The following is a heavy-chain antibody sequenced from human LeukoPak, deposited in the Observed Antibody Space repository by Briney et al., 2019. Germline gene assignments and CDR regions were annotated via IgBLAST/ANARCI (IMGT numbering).Heavy chain of an antibody. J-gene: IGHJ4*02. V-gene: IGHV4-61*02. Sequence: PSQTLSLTCTVSGGSISSGSYYWSWIRQPAGKGLEWIGRIYTSGSTNYNPSLKSRVTISVDTSKNQFSLKLSSVTAADTAVYYCARGMGCLLGACYFDYWGQGTLVTVSS. CDR2: IYTSGST. D-gene: IGHD3-16*01. CDR3: ARGMGCLLGACYFDY. CDR1: GGSISSGSYY.